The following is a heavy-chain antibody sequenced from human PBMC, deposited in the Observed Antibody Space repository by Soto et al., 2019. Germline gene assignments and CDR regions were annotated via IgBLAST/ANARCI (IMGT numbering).Heavy chain of an antibody. CDR3: ATSYGSGYRAFDY. D-gene: IGHD3-10*01. CDR2: VNPILSMS. CDR1: GDTFSFYS. Sequence: QVQLVQSGAEVKRPGSSVKVSCKASGDTFSFYSINWVRQAPGLGLEWMGRVNPILSMSNYAQRFQGRVTMTADKSSSTAYMELSGLRSEDTAMYYFATSYGSGYRAFDYWGQAALVTVSS. V-gene: IGHV1-69*04. J-gene: IGHJ4*02.